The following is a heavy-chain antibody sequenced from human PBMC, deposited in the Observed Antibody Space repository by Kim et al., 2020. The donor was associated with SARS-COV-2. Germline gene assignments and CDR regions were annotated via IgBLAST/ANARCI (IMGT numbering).Heavy chain of an antibody. CDR1: GFTVGTNA. CDR2: TSNEGNNE. J-gene: IGHJ6*03. Sequence: GGSLRLSCAASGFTVGTNAIHWVRQAPGKGLEWVAVTSNEGNNEFHAGSLKARLALARDGSRNTVFLQMNRLRPEDSAVYYCARDIMSRGAVYYSYMDVWGKGTMVTVSS. D-gene: IGHD3-10*01. CDR3: ARDIMSRGAVYYSYMDV. V-gene: IGHV3-30*03.